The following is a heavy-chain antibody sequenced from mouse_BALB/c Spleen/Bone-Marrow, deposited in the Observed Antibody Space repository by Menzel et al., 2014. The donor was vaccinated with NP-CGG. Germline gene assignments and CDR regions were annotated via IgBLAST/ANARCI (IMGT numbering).Heavy chain of an antibody. D-gene: IGHD2-1*01. Sequence: QVQLQQSGAELARPGASVKMSCKASGYTFTSYTMHWVKQRPGQGLEWIGYINPSSGYTNYNQKFKDKATLTADKSSSTAYMQLSSLISEDSAVYYCARSNGNYVLAYWGQGTLVTVSA. V-gene: IGHV1-4*01. J-gene: IGHJ3*01. CDR1: GYTFTSYT. CDR2: INPSSGYT. CDR3: ARSNGNYVLAY.